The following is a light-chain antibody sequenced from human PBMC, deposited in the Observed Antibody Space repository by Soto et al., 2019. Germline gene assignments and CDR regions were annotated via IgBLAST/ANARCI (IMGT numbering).Light chain of an antibody. J-gene: IGLJ1*01. Sequence: SYELTQPPSVSVAPGQTARITCGGNNIGNKSVHWYQQRPGQAPVLVVYDDSERHSGIPARLSGSNSGNTATLTITRVEAGDEADYYCQVWHSSSDHTGFGTGTKVTV. CDR3: QVWHSSSDHTG. CDR1: NIGNKS. V-gene: IGLV3-21*02. CDR2: DDS.